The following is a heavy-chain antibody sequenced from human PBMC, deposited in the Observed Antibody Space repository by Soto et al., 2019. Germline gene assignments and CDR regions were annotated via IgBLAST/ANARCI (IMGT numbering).Heavy chain of an antibody. V-gene: IGHV3-48*02. CDR3: ARDSVSNYYYYGMDV. CDR1: GFTFSSYS. J-gene: IGHJ6*02. Sequence: EVQLVESGGGLVQPGGSLRLSCAASGFTFSSYSMNWVRQAPGKGLEWVSYISSSSSTIYYADSVKGRFTISRDNAKNSLYLQMNSLRDEDTAVYYCARDSVSNYYYYGMDVWDQGTTVTVSS. CDR2: ISSSSSTI. D-gene: IGHD4-4*01.